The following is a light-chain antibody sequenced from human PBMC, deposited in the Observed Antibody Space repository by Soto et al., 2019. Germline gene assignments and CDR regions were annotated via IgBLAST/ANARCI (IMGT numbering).Light chain of an antibody. V-gene: IGKV1-17*03. CDR2: SAS. Sequence: DIQMTQSPSAMSAAVGDRVTITCRASQDIGYHLGWFQQKPGKAPKRLIYSASSLDSGVPSRFSATGSGTEFTFTISSLQPEDVATYYCQLHTTYPRPFGQGTKVEVK. CDR1: QDIGYH. CDR3: QLHTTYPRP. J-gene: IGKJ1*01.